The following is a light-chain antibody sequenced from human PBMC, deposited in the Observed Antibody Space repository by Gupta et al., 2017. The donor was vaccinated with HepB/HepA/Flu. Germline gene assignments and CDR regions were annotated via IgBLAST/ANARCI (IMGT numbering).Light chain of an antibody. V-gene: IGLV3-21*04. CDR3: QVWDTTTNLVV. J-gene: IGLJ2*01. Sequence: XITWGGNNIGSKTVHWYQQKPGQAPVVVNYYDRDRPSGIPERFSGFNSGNTATLTINKVEAGDEADYYCQVWDTTTNLVVFGGGTKLTVL. CDR1: NIGSKT. CDR2: YDR.